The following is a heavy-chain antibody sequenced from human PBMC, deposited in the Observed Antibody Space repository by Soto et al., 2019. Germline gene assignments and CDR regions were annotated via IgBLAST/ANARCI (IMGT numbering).Heavy chain of an antibody. CDR2: IYYDGSEQ. V-gene: IGHV3-30*18. CDR1: GFTFSSSG. J-gene: IGHJ4*02. CDR3: AKEESSGWYRTADY. Sequence: QVQLVESGGGVVQPGRSLRLSCAASGFTFSSSGMHWVRQAPGEGLEWVGVIYYDGSEQYYGDSVKGRFTISRDNSKNTLYLQMNSLRDEDMAVYYCAKEESSGWYRTADYWGQGTLVTVSS. D-gene: IGHD6-19*01.